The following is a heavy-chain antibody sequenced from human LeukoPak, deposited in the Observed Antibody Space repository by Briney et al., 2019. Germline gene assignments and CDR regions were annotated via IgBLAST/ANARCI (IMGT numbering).Heavy chain of an antibody. CDR3: ARDPNYYGSGSYYWDY. Sequence: GGSLRLSCAASGFTFSSYWMTWVRQAPGKGLEWVANIKQDGSEKYYVDSVEGRFTISRDNAKNSLYLQMNSLRAEDTAVYYCARDPNYYGSGSYYWDYWGQGTLVTVSS. D-gene: IGHD3-10*01. J-gene: IGHJ4*02. CDR1: GFTFSSYW. CDR2: IKQDGSEK. V-gene: IGHV3-7*01.